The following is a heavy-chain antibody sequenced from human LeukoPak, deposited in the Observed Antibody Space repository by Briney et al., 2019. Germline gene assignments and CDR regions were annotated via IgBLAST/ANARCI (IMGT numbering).Heavy chain of an antibody. CDR1: GFTFSSYG. CDR3: AKPYSNYVDGMDV. D-gene: IGHD4-11*01. Sequence: GGSLRLSCAASGFTFSSYGMHWVRQAPGKGLEWVAVISYDGSNKYYADSVKGRFTISRDNSKNTLYLQMNGLRAEDTAVYYCAKPYSNYVDGMDVWGQGTTVTVSS. CDR2: ISYDGSNK. J-gene: IGHJ6*02. V-gene: IGHV3-30*18.